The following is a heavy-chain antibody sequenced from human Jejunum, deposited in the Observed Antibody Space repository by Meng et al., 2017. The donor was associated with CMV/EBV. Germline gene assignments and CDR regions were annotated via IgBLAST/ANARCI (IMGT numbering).Heavy chain of an antibody. J-gene: IGHJ4*02. CDR3: ARDYSEGTSPYYFDY. D-gene: IGHD1-14*01. Sequence: FTVSMNYMGRVRQAPGMGLEWVSSIRGSSGSIYYGDSVKGRFTISRDYAKKSVYLQMNSLRAEDTAVYFCARDYSEGTSPYYFDYWGQGMLVTVSS. V-gene: IGHV3-21*01. CDR1: FTVSMNY. CDR2: IRGSSGSI.